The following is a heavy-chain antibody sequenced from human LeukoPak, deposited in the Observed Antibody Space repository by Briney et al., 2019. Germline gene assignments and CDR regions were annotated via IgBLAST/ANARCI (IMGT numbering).Heavy chain of an antibody. CDR2: IYYSGST. J-gene: IGHJ4*02. D-gene: IGHD4-17*01. CDR1: GGSISSGGYY. Sequence: SETLSLTCTVSGGSISSGGYYWSWIRQHPGKGLEWIGYIYYSGSTYYNPSLKSRVTISVDTSKNQFSLKLSSVTAADTAVYYCARSGTVTNVRYWGQGTLVTVSA. CDR3: ARSGTVTNVRY. V-gene: IGHV4-31*03.